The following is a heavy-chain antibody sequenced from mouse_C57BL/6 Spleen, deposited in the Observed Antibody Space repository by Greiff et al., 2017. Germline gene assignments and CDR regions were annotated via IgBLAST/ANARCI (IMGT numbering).Heavy chain of an antibody. V-gene: IGHV1-15*01. Sequence: QVQLQQSGAELVRPGASVTLSCKASGYTFTDSEMHWVKQTTVHGLEWIGAIDPETGGTAYNQKFKGKAILTADKSSSTAYMERRSLTSEDSAVSYCTRFGYYGSSYDWGQGTTLTVSS. CDR2: IDPETGGT. D-gene: IGHD1-1*01. J-gene: IGHJ2*01. CDR1: GYTFTDSE. CDR3: TRFGYYGSSYD.